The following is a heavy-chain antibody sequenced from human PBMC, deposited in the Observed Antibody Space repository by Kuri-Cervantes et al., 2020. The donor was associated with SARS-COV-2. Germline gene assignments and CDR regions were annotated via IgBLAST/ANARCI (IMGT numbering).Heavy chain of an antibody. J-gene: IGHJ5*02. CDR2: ISAYNGNT. D-gene: IGHD2-2*01. CDR3: ATAFAYQHPSGRFDP. Sequence: ASVKVSCKASGYTFTSYGISWVRQAPGQGLEWMGWISAYNGNTNYAQKFQGRVTMTEDTSTDTAYMELSSLRSEDTAVYYCATAFAYQHPSGRFDPWGQGTLVTVSS. V-gene: IGHV1-18*01. CDR1: GYTFTSYG.